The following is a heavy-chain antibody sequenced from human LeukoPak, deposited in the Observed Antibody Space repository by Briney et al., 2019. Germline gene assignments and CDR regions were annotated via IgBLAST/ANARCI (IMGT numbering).Heavy chain of an antibody. Sequence: KPSQTLSLTCTVSGGSISSGDYYWSWIRQPPGKGLEWIGYIYYSGSTNYNPSLKSRVTISVDTSKNQFSLKLSSVTAADTAVYYCAREGTTVVTPSHAFDIWGQGTMVTVSS. CDR1: GGSISSGDYY. CDR3: AREGTTVVTPSHAFDI. J-gene: IGHJ3*02. D-gene: IGHD4-23*01. V-gene: IGHV4-61*08. CDR2: IYYSGST.